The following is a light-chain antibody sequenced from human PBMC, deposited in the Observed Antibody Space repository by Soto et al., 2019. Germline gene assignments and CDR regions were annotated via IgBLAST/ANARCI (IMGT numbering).Light chain of an antibody. V-gene: IGKV1-27*01. Sequence: DIQMTQSPSSLSASVGDRISITCRASQHISTHLAWYQQKPGGVPKLLIYGAFKLQSGVPSRFSGFGSGTEFILTINSLQPEDVATYYCQKYNGAPWTFGQGTKVDIK. CDR2: GAF. CDR1: QHISTH. J-gene: IGKJ1*01. CDR3: QKYNGAPWT.